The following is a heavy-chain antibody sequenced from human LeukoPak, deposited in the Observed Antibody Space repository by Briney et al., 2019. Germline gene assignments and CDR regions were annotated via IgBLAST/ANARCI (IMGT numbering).Heavy chain of an antibody. D-gene: IGHD6-19*01. V-gene: IGHV3-23*01. CDR2: VSGSGGST. Sequence: SGGSLRLSCAASGFTFSSYAMSWVRQAPGKGLEWVSTVSGSGGSTYDADSVKGRFTISRDNSKNTLYLQLNNLRAGDTAVYYCAKQKYTSGWDYFDYWGQGTLVTVSS. J-gene: IGHJ4*02. CDR1: GFTFSSYA. CDR3: AKQKYTSGWDYFDY.